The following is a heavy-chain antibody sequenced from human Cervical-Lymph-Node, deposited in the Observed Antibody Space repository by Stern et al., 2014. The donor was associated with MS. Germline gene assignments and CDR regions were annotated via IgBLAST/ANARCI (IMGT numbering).Heavy chain of an antibody. V-gene: IGHV1-8*01. D-gene: IGHD5-12*01. CDR1: AYTFTSFD. Sequence: QVQLGQSGAEVKKPGASVKVSCKAPAYTFTSFDINWVRQATGQGLEWMGWMNPKSGNTGYAQKFQGRVTMTRNTSISTAYMELSSLRSEDTAVYYCVRGGYSYGFPFDYWGQGTLVTVSS. CDR3: VRGGYSYGFPFDY. J-gene: IGHJ4*02. CDR2: MNPKSGNT.